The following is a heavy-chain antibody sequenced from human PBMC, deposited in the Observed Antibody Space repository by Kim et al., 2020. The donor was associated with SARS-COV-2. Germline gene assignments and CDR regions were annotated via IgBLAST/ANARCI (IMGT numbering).Heavy chain of an antibody. Sequence: SVKVSCKASGGTFSSYAISWVQQAPGQGLEWMGGIIPIFGTANYAQKFQGRVTITADESTSTAYMELSSLRSEDTAVYYCASPLNYDYVWGSYPYYFDYWGQGTLVTVSS. CDR3: ASPLNYDYVWGSYPYYFDY. V-gene: IGHV1-69*13. CDR1: GGTFSSYA. J-gene: IGHJ4*02. D-gene: IGHD3-16*02. CDR2: IIPIFGTA.